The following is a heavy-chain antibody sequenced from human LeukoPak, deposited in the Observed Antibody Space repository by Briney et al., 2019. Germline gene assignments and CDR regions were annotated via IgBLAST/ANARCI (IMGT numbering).Heavy chain of an antibody. D-gene: IGHD4-17*01. CDR1: GFTVSSNY. CDR2: IYSDGST. J-gene: IGHJ4*02. Sequence: GGSLRLSCAASGFTVSSNYMSWVRQAPGKGLEWVSIIYSDGSTYYADSVKGRFTISRDNSKNTLYLQMNSLRAEDTAVYYCAKEVNYGDYTFDYWGQGTLVTVSS. V-gene: IGHV3-66*01. CDR3: AKEVNYGDYTFDY.